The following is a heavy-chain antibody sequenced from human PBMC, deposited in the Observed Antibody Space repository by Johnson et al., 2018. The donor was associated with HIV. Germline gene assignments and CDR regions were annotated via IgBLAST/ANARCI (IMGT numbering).Heavy chain of an antibody. J-gene: IGHJ3*02. CDR2: IRYDGSNK. V-gene: IGHV3-30*02. Sequence: QVQLVESGGGLIQPGGSLRLSCAGSGFTVSSNYMSWVRQASGKGLEWVAFIRYDGSNKYYADSVKGRFTISRDNSKNTLYLQMNSLRAEDTAVYYCAKDVAFRDDALDIWGQGTMVTVSS. CDR3: AKDVAFRDDALDI. CDR1: GFTVSSNY. D-gene: IGHD2-21*01.